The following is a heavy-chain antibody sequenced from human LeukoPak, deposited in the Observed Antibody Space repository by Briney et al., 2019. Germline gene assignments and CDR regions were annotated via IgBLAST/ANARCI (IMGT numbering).Heavy chain of an antibody. Sequence: SVKVSCTASGGTFSSYAISWVRQAPGQGLEWMGGIIPIFGTANCAQKFQGRVTITADESTSTAYMELSSLRSEDTAVYYCARTPPYQLPSDDAFDIWGQGTMVTVSS. CDR2: IIPIFGTA. D-gene: IGHD2-2*01. CDR3: ARTPPYQLPSDDAFDI. J-gene: IGHJ3*02. V-gene: IGHV1-69*13. CDR1: GGTFSSYA.